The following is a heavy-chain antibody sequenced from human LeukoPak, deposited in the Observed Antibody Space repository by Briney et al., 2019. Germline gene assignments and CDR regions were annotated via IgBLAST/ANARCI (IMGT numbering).Heavy chain of an antibody. J-gene: IGHJ3*02. CDR2: IWYDGSNK. D-gene: IGHD4-17*01. CDR1: GFTFSSYG. Sequence: GGSLRLSCAASGFTFSSYGMHWVRQAPGKGLEWVAVIWYDGSNKYYADSVKGRFTISRDNSKNTLYLQMNSLRAEDTAVYYCAKHYGDYHINDAFDIWGQGTMVTVSS. CDR3: AKHYGDYHINDAFDI. V-gene: IGHV3-33*06.